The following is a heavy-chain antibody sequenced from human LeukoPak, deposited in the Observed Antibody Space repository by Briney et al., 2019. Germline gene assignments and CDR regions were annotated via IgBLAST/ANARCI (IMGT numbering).Heavy chain of an antibody. CDR1: EFTFSSYS. J-gene: IGHJ3*02. V-gene: IGHV3-48*04. CDR2: ISSSSSTI. CDR3: ARGRRDALDI. Sequence: GGSLRLSCAASEFTFSSYSMNWVRQAPGKGLEWVSYISSSSSTIYYADSVKGRFTISRDNAKNSLYLQMNSLRAEDTAVYYCARGRRDALDIWGQGTIVTDCS.